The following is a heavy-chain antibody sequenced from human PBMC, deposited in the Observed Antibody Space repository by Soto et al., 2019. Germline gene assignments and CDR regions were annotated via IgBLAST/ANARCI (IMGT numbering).Heavy chain of an antibody. D-gene: IGHD3-10*01. CDR3: ARSAWGEIARGGYGMDV. V-gene: IGHV3-30-3*01. Sequence: QVQLVESGGGVVQPGRSLRLSCAASGFTFSSYAMHWVRQAPGKGLEWVAVISYDGSNKYYADSVKGRFTISRDNSKNTLYLQMNSLRAEDTAVYYCARSAWGEIARGGYGMDVWGQGTTVTVSS. CDR2: ISYDGSNK. CDR1: GFTFSSYA. J-gene: IGHJ6*02.